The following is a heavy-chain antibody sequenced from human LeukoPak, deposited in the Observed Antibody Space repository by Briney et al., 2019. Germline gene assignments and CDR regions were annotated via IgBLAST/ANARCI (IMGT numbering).Heavy chain of an antibody. V-gene: IGHV3-53*01. J-gene: IGHJ4*02. CDR2: VYSGGST. Sequence: GGSLRLSCAASGFTVSTNYMTWVRQAPGKGLDWVSVVYSGGSTYYADSVEGRFTVSRDNSKNTLYLQMDSLRAEDTAMYYCAVIYSGTYYGMSYWGQGTQVTVSS. D-gene: IGHD1-26*01. CDR1: GFTVSTNY. CDR3: AVIYSGTYYGMSY.